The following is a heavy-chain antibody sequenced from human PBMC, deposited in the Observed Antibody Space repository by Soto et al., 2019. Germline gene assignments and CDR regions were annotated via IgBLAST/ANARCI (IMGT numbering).Heavy chain of an antibody. CDR1: GFNFKNYG. CDR3: AKDMDLFFGVVPAATGSFDL. CDR2: ISGSGSET. Sequence: EVQLLESGGGVVQPGGSLRLSCATSGFNFKNYGMSWVRLAPGQGLEWVSAISGSGSETYYANSVKGRFTITRDNSKEPLFLQMNILRAEDTAIYYCAKDMDLFFGVVPAATGSFDLWGQGTLGNVSS. D-gene: IGHD3-3*01. V-gene: IGHV3-23*01. J-gene: IGHJ4*02.